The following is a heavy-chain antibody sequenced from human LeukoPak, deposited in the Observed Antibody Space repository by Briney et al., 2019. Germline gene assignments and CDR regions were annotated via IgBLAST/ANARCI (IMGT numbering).Heavy chain of an antibody. CDR2: INHSGST. D-gene: IGHD4-11*01. CDR3: ASGFGSVMTTVPYFDY. Sequence: SETLSLTCAVYGGSFSGYYWSWIRQPPGKGLEWIGEINHSGSTNYNPSLKSRVTISVDTSKNQFSLKLSSVTAADTAVYYCASGFGSVMTTVPYFDYWGRGTLVTVSS. CDR1: GGSFSGYY. V-gene: IGHV4-34*01. J-gene: IGHJ4*02.